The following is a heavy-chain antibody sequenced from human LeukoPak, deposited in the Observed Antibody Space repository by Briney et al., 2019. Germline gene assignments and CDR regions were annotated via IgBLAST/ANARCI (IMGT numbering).Heavy chain of an antibody. CDR2: IIPIFGTA. CDR1: GGTFSSYA. J-gene: IGHJ5*02. V-gene: IGHV1-69*13. Sequence: SAKVSCKASGGTFSSYAISWVRQAPGQGLEWMGGIIPIFGTANYAQKFQGRVTITADESTSTAYMELSSLRAEDTAVYYCARAPKFRLVGVPKGPFDPWGQGTLVTVSS. D-gene: IGHD1-26*01. CDR3: ARAPKFRLVGVPKGPFDP.